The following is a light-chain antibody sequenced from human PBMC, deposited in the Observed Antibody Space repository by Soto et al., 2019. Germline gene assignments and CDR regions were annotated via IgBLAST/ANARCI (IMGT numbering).Light chain of an antibody. CDR2: DAT. V-gene: IGKV1-39*01. CDR3: QKSFVTHRT. J-gene: IGKJ1*01. CDR1: QNIRSY. Sequence: DIQMTQSPSSLSASVGDRVTITCRASQNIRSYLNWYQHKPGKAPSLLIHDATTLQTGVQSRFSGSGSGTDFTLTISRLQPEDFATYYCQKSFVTHRTFGQGNTGDIK.